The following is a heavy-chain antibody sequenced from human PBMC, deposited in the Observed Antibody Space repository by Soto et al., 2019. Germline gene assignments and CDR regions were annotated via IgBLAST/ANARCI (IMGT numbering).Heavy chain of an antibody. Sequence: TLSLTCTVSGGSITRYYWSWIRQPPGKGLEWIGYMFYSGSTNYNPSLKSRVTISVDTSKNQFSLKLSSVTAADTAVYYCASIAATGTPAGGVDYWGQGTLVTVSS. J-gene: IGHJ4*02. CDR2: MFYSGST. CDR1: GGSITRYY. CDR3: ASIAATGTPAGGVDY. V-gene: IGHV4-59*03. D-gene: IGHD6-13*01.